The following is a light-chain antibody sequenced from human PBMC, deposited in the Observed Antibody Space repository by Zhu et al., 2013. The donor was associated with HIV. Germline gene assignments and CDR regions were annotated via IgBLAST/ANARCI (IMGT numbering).Light chain of an antibody. CDR1: SLRRYY. CDR2: GKN. J-gene: IGLJ3*02. Sequence: SSDLTQDPAVSVALGRTVRITCQGDSLRRYYASWYQQKPGQAPIVVISGKNSRPSGIPDRFSGSSSGFTSSLTISGAQAEDEADYYCNSRDISGSHLLFGGGT. V-gene: IGLV3-19*01. CDR3: NSRDISGSHLL.